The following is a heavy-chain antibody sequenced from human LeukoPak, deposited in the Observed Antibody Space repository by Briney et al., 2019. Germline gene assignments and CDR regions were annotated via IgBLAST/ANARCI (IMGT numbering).Heavy chain of an antibody. D-gene: IGHD6-19*01. CDR3: ASDEEGYSSGLGYY. J-gene: IGHJ4*02. CDR1: GYTFTSYG. Sequence: ASVKVSCKVSGYTFTSYGISWGRQAPGQGLEWMGWISAYNGNTNYAQKLQGRVTMTTDTSTSTAYMELRGLRSDDTAVYYCASDEEGYSSGLGYYWGQGTLVTVSS. CDR2: ISAYNGNT. V-gene: IGHV1-18*01.